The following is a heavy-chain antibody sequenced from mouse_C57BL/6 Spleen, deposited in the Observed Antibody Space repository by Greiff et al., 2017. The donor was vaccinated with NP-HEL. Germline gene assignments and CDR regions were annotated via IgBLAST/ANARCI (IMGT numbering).Heavy chain of an antibody. D-gene: IGHD2-2*01. Sequence: EVQLVESGGGLVKPGGSLKLSCAASGFTFSDYGMHWVRQAPEKGLEWVAYISSGSSTIYYADTVKGRFTISRDNAKNTLFLQMTSLRSEDTAMYYCARPRSTMVTTVFAYWGQGTLVTVSA. CDR2: ISSGSSTI. J-gene: IGHJ3*01. CDR3: ARPRSTMVTTVFAY. V-gene: IGHV5-17*01. CDR1: GFTFSDYG.